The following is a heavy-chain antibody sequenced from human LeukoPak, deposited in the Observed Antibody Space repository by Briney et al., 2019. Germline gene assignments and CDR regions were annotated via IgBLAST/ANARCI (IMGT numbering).Heavy chain of an antibody. CDR1: GFTFSETW. CDR3: WHPLIQGAVS. D-gene: IGHD3-10*01. V-gene: IGHV3-7*01. CDR2: IRPDGSSG. Sequence: GGSLRLSCAASGFTFSETWMSWVRQAPGKGLEWVANIRPDGSSGAYVDSVKGRFAISRDNAKGSLSLQMNTLRVEDTAVYYCWHPLIQGAVSWGQGTLVTVSS. J-gene: IGHJ5*02.